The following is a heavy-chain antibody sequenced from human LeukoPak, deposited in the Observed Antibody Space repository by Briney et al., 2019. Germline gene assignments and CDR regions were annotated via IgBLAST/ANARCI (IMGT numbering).Heavy chain of an antibody. CDR3: ATSWQWLVKSFDY. Sequence: ASVKVSCKASGGTFSSYAISWVRQAPGQGLEWMGGIIPIFGTANYAQRFQSRVTITADESTSTAYMELSSLRSEDTAVYYCATSWQWLVKSFDYWGQGTLVTVSS. D-gene: IGHD6-19*01. V-gene: IGHV1-69*13. CDR1: GGTFSSYA. J-gene: IGHJ4*02. CDR2: IIPIFGTA.